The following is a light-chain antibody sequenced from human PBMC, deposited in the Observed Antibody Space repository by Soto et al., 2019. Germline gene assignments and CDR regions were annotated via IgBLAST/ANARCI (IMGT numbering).Light chain of an antibody. CDR1: QSIGNY. V-gene: IGKV1-5*03. CDR3: QHYKSYPFT. J-gene: IGKJ3*01. Sequence: DIQMTQSPSTLSASVGDRVTITCRVSQSIGNYLAWYQQQSGKAPKLLIYRASSLQSGVPTRFSGSGSGTEFTLSVSSLQPDDFATYYCQHYKSYPFTFGPGNQVDIQ. CDR2: RAS.